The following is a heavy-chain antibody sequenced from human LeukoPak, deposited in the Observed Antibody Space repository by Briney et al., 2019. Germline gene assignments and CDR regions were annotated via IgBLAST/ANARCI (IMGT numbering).Heavy chain of an antibody. V-gene: IGHV4-4*07. D-gene: IGHD6-13*01. Sequence: PSETLSLTCTVSGGSISSYYWSWIRQPAGKGLEWIGSIYYSGSTYYNPSLKSRVTISVDTSKNQFSLKLSSVTAADTAVYYCARGYSSSWYLDYWGQGTLVTVSS. J-gene: IGHJ4*02. CDR2: IYYSGST. CDR1: GGSISSYY. CDR3: ARGYSSSWYLDY.